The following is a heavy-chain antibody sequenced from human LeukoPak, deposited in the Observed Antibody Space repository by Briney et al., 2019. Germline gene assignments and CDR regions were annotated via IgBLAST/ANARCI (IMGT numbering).Heavy chain of an antibody. CDR1: GFTFISYW. V-gene: IGHV3-74*01. Sequence: PGGSLRLSCAASGFTFISYWMHWVRQAPGKGPVWVSRINSDGSSTDYADSVKGRFTISRDNAKNTLYLQMNGLRADDTAMYYCARDKYGGNSDAFDIWGQGTMVTVSS. CDR3: ARDKYGGNSDAFDI. J-gene: IGHJ3*02. CDR2: INSDGSST. D-gene: IGHD4-23*01.